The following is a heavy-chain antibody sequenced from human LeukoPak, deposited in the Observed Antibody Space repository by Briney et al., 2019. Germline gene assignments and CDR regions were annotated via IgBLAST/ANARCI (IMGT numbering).Heavy chain of an antibody. J-gene: IGHJ3*02. V-gene: IGHV5-51*01. CDR3: ARLGVMVRGASDQITAFDI. D-gene: IGHD3-10*01. CDR1: GYSFSTYY. Sequence: GESLKISCQASGYSFSTYYIGWVRQLPGKGLEWMGIFYAGGSDIRYSTSFEGQVTISVDKSTTTAYLQWSSLKASDSAIYYCARLGVMVRGASDQITAFDIWGQGTLVTISS. CDR2: FYAGGSDI.